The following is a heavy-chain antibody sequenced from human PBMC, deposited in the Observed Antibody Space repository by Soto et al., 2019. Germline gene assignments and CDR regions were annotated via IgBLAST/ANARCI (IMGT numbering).Heavy chain of an antibody. Sequence: EVQLVESGGGLVQPGGALKLSCAASGFTFSGSAIHWVRQASGKGLEWVGRIRSRADDYATAYAASVKGRFTISRDDSQXTXXLQMNRLKTEDTAVYYCTRWDSTVTILAYYYGMDVWGRGTTVTVSS. CDR3: TRWDSTVTILAYYYGMDV. D-gene: IGHD4-17*01. CDR2: IRSRADDYAT. J-gene: IGHJ6*02. V-gene: IGHV3-73*01. CDR1: GFTFSGSA.